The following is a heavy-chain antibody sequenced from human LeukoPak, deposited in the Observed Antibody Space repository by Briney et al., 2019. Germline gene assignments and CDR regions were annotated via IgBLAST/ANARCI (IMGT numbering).Heavy chain of an antibody. Sequence: PGGSLRLSCAASGFTFSSYSMNWVRQAPGKGLEWVSSISSSSSYIHYADSVRGRFTISRDNAKNSLFLQMNSLRAEDTAVYYCARDQASMAVADYYYYYMDFWGKGTTVTVSS. V-gene: IGHV3-21*01. D-gene: IGHD6-19*01. J-gene: IGHJ6*03. CDR2: ISSSSSYI. CDR3: ARDQASMAVADYYYYYMDF. CDR1: GFTFSSYS.